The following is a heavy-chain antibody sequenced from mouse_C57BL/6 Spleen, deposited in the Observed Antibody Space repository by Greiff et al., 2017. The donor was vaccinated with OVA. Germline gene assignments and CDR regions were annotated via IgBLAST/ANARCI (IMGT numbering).Heavy chain of an antibody. Sequence: EVQLVESGGGLVQPGGSLKLSCAASGFTFSDYYMYWVRQTPEKRLEWVAYISNGGGSTYYPDTVKGRFTISRDNAKNTLYLQMIRLKSEDTAMYYCERQDYYYGSSSYAMDYWGQGTSVTVSS. D-gene: IGHD1-1*01. CDR1: GFTFSDYY. CDR2: ISNGGGST. CDR3: ERQDYYYGSSSYAMDY. J-gene: IGHJ4*01. V-gene: IGHV5-12*01.